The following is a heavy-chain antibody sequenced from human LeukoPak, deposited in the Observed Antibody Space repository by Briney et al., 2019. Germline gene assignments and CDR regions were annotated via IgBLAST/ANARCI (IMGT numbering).Heavy chain of an antibody. V-gene: IGHV3-33*06. CDR1: GFTFSSYG. D-gene: IGHD6-6*01. J-gene: IGHJ4*02. Sequence: GRSLRLSCAASGFTFSSYGMHRVRQAPGKGLEWVAVIWYDGSNKYYADSVKGRFTISRDNSKNTLYLQMNSLRAEDTAVYYCAKSTIRSSSPFDYWGQGTLVTVSS. CDR3: AKSTIRSSSPFDY. CDR2: IWYDGSNK.